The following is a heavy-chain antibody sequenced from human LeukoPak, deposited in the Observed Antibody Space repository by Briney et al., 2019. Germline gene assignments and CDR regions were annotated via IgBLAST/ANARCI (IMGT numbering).Heavy chain of an antibody. V-gene: IGHV1-69*04. CDR1: GGTFSSYA. CDR3: ASTGTYYYDSSAFY. Sequence: ASVKVSCKASGGTFSSYAISWVRQAPGQGLEWMGRIIPILGIANYARKFQGRVTITADKSTSTAYMELSSLRSEDTAVYYCASTGTYYYDSSAFYWGQGTLVTVSS. J-gene: IGHJ4*02. D-gene: IGHD3-22*01. CDR2: IIPILGIA.